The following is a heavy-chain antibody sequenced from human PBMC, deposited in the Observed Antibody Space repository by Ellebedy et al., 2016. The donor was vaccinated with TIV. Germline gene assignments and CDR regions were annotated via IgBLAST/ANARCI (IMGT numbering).Heavy chain of an antibody. J-gene: IGHJ3*02. D-gene: IGHD3-16*01. CDR2: ITHSGST. V-gene: IGHV4-34*01. CDR1: GGSFSGYY. CDR3: VRGGGNAFDI. Sequence: MPSETLSLTCAVYGGSFSGYYWSWIRQPPGKGLEWIGEITHSGSTNYNPSLKSRVTISVDTSKNQFSLNLSSVTAADTALYYCVRGGGNAFDIWGQGTKVTVSS.